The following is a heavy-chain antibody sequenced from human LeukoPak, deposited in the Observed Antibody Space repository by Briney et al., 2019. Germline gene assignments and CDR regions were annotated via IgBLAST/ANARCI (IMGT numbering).Heavy chain of an antibody. Sequence: GESLKISCKGSGYIFTNYWIGWVRQMPGKSLEWMGTIYPGDSDTTYSPSFQGQVTISADKSISTAYLQWSSLKASDTAMHYCARQTSSSSRVDYWGQGTLVTVSS. J-gene: IGHJ4*02. CDR2: IYPGDSDT. CDR1: GYIFTNYW. D-gene: IGHD6-6*01. CDR3: ARQTSSSSRVDY. V-gene: IGHV5-51*01.